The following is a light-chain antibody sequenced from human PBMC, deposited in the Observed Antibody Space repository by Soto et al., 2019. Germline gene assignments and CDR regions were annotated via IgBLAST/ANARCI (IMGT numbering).Light chain of an antibody. J-gene: IGKJ1*01. CDR3: QQHLGRHT. CDR1: QSVNAY. CDR2: DAS. V-gene: IGKV3-11*01. Sequence: EIVMTQSPATLSVSPGERATLSCRASQSVNAYLAWYQQKPGQAPRLLIYDASVRATGIPARFSGSGSGTDFTLTISSLEPEDSAVYYCQQHLGRHTFGQGTKVDI.